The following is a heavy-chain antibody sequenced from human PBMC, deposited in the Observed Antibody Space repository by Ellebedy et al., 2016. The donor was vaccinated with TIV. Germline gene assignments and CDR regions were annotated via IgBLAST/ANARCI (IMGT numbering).Heavy chain of an antibody. CDR2: INPDSGGT. CDR3: ARVLRATSGMDV. CDR1: GYTFTAYY. D-gene: IGHD4/OR15-4a*01. J-gene: IGHJ6*02. V-gene: IGHV1-2*02. Sequence: ASVKVSCKASGYTFTAYYIHWVRRAPGQGLEWMGWINPDSGGTNFARKFQGRVTMTRDTSVNTVYMELSRLQSDDTAVYHCARVLRATSGMDVWGQGTTVIVS.